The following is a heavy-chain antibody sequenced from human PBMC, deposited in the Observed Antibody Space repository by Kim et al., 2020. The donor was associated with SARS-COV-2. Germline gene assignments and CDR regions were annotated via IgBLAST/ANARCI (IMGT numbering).Heavy chain of an antibody. CDR3: AGVVTAIGGFDY. V-gene: IGHV1-69*02. D-gene: IGHD2-21*02. J-gene: IGHJ4*02. Sequence: NYAQKFQGRVTITADKSTSTAYMELSSLRSEDTAVYYCAGVVTAIGGFDYWGQGTLVTVSS.